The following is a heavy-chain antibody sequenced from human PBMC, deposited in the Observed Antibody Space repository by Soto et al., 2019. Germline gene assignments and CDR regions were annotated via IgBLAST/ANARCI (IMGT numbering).Heavy chain of an antibody. CDR1: GGSFSGYY. D-gene: IGHD3-3*01. V-gene: IGHV4-34*01. CDR3: ARRRLRFLEWLFYGMDV. Sequence: SETLSLTCAVYGGSFSGYYWSWIRQPPGKGLEWIGEINHSGSTNYNPSLKSRVTISVDTSKNQFSLKLSSVTAAGTAVYYCARRRLRFLEWLFYGMDVWGQGTTVTVSS. J-gene: IGHJ6*01. CDR2: INHSGST.